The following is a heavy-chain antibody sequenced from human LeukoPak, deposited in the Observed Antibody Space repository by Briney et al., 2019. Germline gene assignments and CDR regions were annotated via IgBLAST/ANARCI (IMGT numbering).Heavy chain of an antibody. CDR3: ARVSTISTFDY. Sequence: KSSETLSLTCTVSGGSISSYYWSWIRQPPGKGLEWIGYIYYSGSTNYNPSLRSRVTISVDTSKNQFSLKLSSVTAADTAVYYCARVSTISTFDYWGQGTLVTVSS. CDR1: GGSISSYY. CDR2: IYYSGST. V-gene: IGHV4-59*12. J-gene: IGHJ4*02. D-gene: IGHD2/OR15-2a*01.